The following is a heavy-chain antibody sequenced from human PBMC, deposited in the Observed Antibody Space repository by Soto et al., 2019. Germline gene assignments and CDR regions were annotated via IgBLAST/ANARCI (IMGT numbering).Heavy chain of an antibody. CDR3: AKTKAAKYYYYGMDV. J-gene: IGHJ6*02. CDR1: GFAFSSYG. CDR2: ISYDGSNK. Sequence: PAGSLRLSCAASGFAFSSYGMHWVRQAPGKGLEWVAVISYDGSNKYYADSVKGRFTISRDNSKNTLYLQMNSLRAEDTAVYYCAKTKAAKYYYYGMDVWGQGTTVTVSS. V-gene: IGHV3-30*18.